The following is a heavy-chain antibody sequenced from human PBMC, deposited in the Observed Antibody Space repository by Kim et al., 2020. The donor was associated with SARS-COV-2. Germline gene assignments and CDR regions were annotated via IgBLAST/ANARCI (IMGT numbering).Heavy chain of an antibody. J-gene: IGHJ5*02. CDR2: ISGSGGST. Sequence: GGSLRLSCAASGFTFSSYAMSWVRQAPGKGLEWVSAISGSGGSTYYADSVKGRFTISRDNSKNTLYLQMNSLRAEDTAVYYCAKDSPPPENDFWSGHAHNWFDPWGQGTLVTVSS. D-gene: IGHD3-3*01. V-gene: IGHV3-23*01. CDR3: AKDSPPPENDFWSGHAHNWFDP. CDR1: GFTFSSYA.